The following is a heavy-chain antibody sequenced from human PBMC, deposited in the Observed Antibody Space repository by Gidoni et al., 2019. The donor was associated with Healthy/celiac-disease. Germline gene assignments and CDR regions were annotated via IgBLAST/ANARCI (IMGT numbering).Heavy chain of an antibody. Sequence: QLQLQESGPGLVKPSETLSLTCNVSGGSISSSSYYWGWIRQPPGKGLECIGSIYYSGSTYYNPSLKSRVTISVDTSKNQFSLKLSSVTAADTAVYYCARMVLPSRRGITMVRGVRIDLSDYWGQGTLVTVSS. CDR3: ARMVLPSRRGITMVRGVRIDLSDY. V-gene: IGHV4-39*07. CDR2: IYYSGST. J-gene: IGHJ4*02. D-gene: IGHD3-10*01. CDR1: GGSISSSSYY.